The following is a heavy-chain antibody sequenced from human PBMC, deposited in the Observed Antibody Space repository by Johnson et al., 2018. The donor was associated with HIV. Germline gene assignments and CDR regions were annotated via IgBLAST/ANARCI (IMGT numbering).Heavy chain of an antibody. V-gene: IGHV3-11*04. CDR3: ARDSTPGSADYVCYAFDI. Sequence: QVQLVESGGGLVKPGGSLRLSCAASGFTFSDYYMSWIRQAPGKGLEWVSYISSSGSTKYYADFVKGRFTISRDNAKKSLYLQMNSLRAEDTALYYCARDSTPGSADYVCYAFDIWGRGTMVTVSS. CDR1: GFTFSDYY. D-gene: IGHD4-17*01. J-gene: IGHJ3*02. CDR2: ISSSGSTK.